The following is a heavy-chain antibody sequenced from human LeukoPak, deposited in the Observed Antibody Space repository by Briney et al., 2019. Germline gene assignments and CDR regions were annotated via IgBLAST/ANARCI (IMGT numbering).Heavy chain of an antibody. J-gene: IGHJ6*03. CDR3: AREGYSSSTYYYYYYYYMDV. CDR1: GFTFSSYS. Sequence: PGGSLRLSCAASGFTFSSYSMNWVRQAPGKGLEWVSYISSSSSTIYYADSVKGRFTISRDNAKNSLYLQMNSLRAEDTAVYYCAREGYSSSTYYYYYYYYMDVWGKGTTVTVSS. CDR2: ISSSSSTI. V-gene: IGHV3-48*01. D-gene: IGHD6-13*01.